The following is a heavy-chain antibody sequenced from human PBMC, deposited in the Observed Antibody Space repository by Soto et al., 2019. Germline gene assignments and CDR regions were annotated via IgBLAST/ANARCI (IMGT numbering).Heavy chain of an antibody. CDR1: GFICSSYD. V-gene: IGHV3-23*01. CDR3: AKATATGGGAFDI. CDR2: ILVDGRT. J-gene: IGHJ3*02. D-gene: IGHD2-8*02. Sequence: PGGSLGLSCAASGFICSSYDMSWVRQAPGKGLEWVSTILVDGRTFYVDSVKGRFTISRDSSQNTVYLQMNSLTAGDTALYYCAKATATGGGAFDICGQGTMVTVSS.